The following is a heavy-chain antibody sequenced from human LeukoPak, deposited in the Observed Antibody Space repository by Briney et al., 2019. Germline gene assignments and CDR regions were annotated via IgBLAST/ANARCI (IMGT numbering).Heavy chain of an antibody. CDR3: ARDQNILTGYSLFDY. J-gene: IGHJ4*02. CDR2: IWSDGSND. Sequence: GRSLRLSCAASGFTFSSYGMHWVRQAPGKGLEWVGVIWSDGSNDYYADSVRGRFTISRDNSKNTLDLHMNSLRAEDTAVYYCARDQNILTGYSLFDYWGQGTLVTVSS. CDR1: GFTFSSYG. V-gene: IGHV3-33*01. D-gene: IGHD3-9*01.